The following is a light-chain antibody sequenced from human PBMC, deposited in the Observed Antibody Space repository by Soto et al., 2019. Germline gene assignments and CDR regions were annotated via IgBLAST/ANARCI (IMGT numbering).Light chain of an antibody. CDR1: GSDIGGYKY. V-gene: IGLV2-14*03. J-gene: IGLJ2*01. CDR3: SSSTSINTVI. Sequence: QSALTQRASVSGSPGESITISCTGTGSDIGGYKYVSWYQQVPGKAPKLMIYDVSHRPSWVSYRFSGSKSGNTASLTISGLQAEDEGDYYCSSSTSINTVIFGGGTKVTVL. CDR2: DVS.